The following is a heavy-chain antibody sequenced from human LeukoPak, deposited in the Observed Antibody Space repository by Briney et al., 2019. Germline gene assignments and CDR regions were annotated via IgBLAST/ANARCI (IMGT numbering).Heavy chain of an antibody. Sequence: PSETLSLTCTVSGGSISSSSYYWGWIRQPPGKGLEWIGSIYYSGSTYYNPSLKSRVTISVDTSKYQFSLKLSSVTAADTAVYYCARPLRFLARGWFDPWGQGTLVTVSS. CDR2: IYYSGST. CDR1: GGSISSSSYY. V-gene: IGHV4-39*01. CDR3: ARPLRFLARGWFDP. J-gene: IGHJ5*02. D-gene: IGHD3-3*01.